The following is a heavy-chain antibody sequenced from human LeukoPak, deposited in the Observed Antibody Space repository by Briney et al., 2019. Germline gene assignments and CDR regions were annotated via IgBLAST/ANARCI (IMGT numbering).Heavy chain of an antibody. CDR2: IDKKDKGYATAT. Sequence: GGSLRLSCAASGFTFSGSAIHWVRQSSGKGLEWVGQIDKKDKGYATATAYAASVKGRFTISRDDSINTAYLQMKSLKTKDTALYYCTRDSGTYNWFDPWGQGTLVTVSS. V-gene: IGHV3-73*01. CDR3: TRDSGTYNWFDP. CDR1: GFTFSGSA. D-gene: IGHD1-26*01. J-gene: IGHJ5*02.